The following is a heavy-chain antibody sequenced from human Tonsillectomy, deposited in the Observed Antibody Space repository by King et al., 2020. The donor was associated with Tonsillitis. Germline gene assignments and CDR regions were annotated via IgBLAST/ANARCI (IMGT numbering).Heavy chain of an antibody. Sequence: VQLVESGGALVQPGRSLRLSCAASGFSFDYYAMHWVRHAPGKGLEWVSGISWNSDTKGYADSVKGRFTISRDNAKNSLYLQMSSLRAEDTALYYCAKDHYLFGVVVSDAFDIWGQGTTVTVSS. CDR1: GFSFDYYA. CDR3: AKDHYLFGVVVSDAFDI. CDR2: ISWNSDTK. D-gene: IGHD3-3*01. J-gene: IGHJ3*02. V-gene: IGHV3-9*01.